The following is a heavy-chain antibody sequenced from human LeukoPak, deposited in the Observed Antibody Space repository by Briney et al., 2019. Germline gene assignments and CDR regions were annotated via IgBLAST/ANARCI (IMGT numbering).Heavy chain of an antibody. CDR3: ARHERDVSLDHAFDI. D-gene: IGHD5-24*01. Sequence: PSETLSLTCTTSGVSISSYYWSWIRQPPGKGLEWIGYIYYSGSTSYNPSLKSRVTIFLDTSKNQFSLNLRSVTAADTAVYYCARHERDVSLDHAFDIWGQGTMVTVSS. CDR1: GVSISSYY. CDR2: IYYSGST. J-gene: IGHJ3*02. V-gene: IGHV4-59*08.